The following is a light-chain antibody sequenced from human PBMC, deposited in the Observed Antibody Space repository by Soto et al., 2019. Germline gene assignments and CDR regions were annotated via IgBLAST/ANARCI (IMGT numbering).Light chain of an antibody. J-gene: IGLJ2*01. CDR2: EVS. CDR3: CSYTSSTTLV. Sequence: QSVLTQPASVSGSPGQSITISCTGTSSDVGGYNYVSWYQQQHPGKAPKLMIYEVSNRPSGVSNRFSGSKSGNTASLTISGLQAEDEADYYCCSYTSSTTLVFGGGTKLTVL. V-gene: IGLV2-14*01. CDR1: SSDVGGYNY.